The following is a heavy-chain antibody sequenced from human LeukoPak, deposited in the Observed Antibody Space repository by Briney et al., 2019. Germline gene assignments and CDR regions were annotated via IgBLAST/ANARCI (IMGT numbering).Heavy chain of an antibody. D-gene: IGHD3-10*01. CDR3: ARDSLDLLWFGESYYYYGMDV. CDR1: GFTFSSYE. CDR2: ISSSCSTI. J-gene: IGHJ6*02. V-gene: IGHV3-48*03. Sequence: PGGSLRLSCAASGFTFSSYEMNWVRQAPGKGLEWVSYISSSCSTIYYADSVKGRFTISRDNPKNSLYLQMNSLRADDTAVYYCARDSLDLLWFGESYYYYGMDVWGQGTTVTVSS.